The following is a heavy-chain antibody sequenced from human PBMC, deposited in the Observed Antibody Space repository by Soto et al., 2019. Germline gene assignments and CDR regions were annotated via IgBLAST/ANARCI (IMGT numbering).Heavy chain of an antibody. V-gene: IGHV3-23*01. Sequence: GESLRLSCAASGFTFSSYAMSWVRQAPGKGLEWVSAISGSGGSTYYADSVKGRFTISRDNSKNTLYLQMNSLRAEDTAVYYCAKVYDSSGYYLMLQYFDYWGQGTLVTVSS. D-gene: IGHD3-22*01. CDR2: ISGSGGST. CDR1: GFTFSSYA. J-gene: IGHJ4*02. CDR3: AKVYDSSGYYLMLQYFDY.